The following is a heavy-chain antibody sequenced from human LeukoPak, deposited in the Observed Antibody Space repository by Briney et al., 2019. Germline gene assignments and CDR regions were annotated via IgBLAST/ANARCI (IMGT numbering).Heavy chain of an antibody. J-gene: IGHJ4*02. D-gene: IGHD6-13*01. V-gene: IGHV1-8*01. CDR2: MNPNSGNT. CDR3: ARWSMAAAGSNDY. Sequence: ASVKVSCKASGYTFTSYDINWVRQATGQGLEWMGWMNPNSGNTGHAQKFQGRVTMTRNTSISTAYMELSSLRSEDTAVYYCARWSMAAAGSNDYWGQGTLVTVSS. CDR1: GYTFTSYD.